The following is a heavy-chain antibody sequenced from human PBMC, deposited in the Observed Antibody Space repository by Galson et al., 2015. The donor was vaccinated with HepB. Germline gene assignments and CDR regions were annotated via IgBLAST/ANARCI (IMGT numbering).Heavy chain of an antibody. Sequence: SVKVSCKASGYIFTSYDINWVRQATGQGLEWMGWTNPNSGHAGYAQKFQGRVTMTRDISTSTAYMELSSLRFDDTAVYYCARVSAWSHFDFWGQGTLVTVPP. J-gene: IGHJ4*02. D-gene: IGHD6-19*01. CDR2: TNPNSGHA. CDR1: GYIFTSYD. CDR3: ARVSAWSHFDF. V-gene: IGHV1-8*01.